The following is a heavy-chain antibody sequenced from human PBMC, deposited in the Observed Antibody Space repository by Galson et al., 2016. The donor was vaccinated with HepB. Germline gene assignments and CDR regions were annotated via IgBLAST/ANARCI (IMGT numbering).Heavy chain of an antibody. V-gene: IGHV3-48*03. J-gene: IGHJ4*02. CDR1: GFTFSRYE. D-gene: IGHD3-9*01. CDR3: AREPVRLDDLLTGPPKNPDY. Sequence: SLRLSCAASGFTFSRYEMNWVCQAPGKGLEWVSYISSSGTTIYYADSVKSRFTISRDNAKNSLYLQMNSLRAEDTAVYYCAREPVRLDDLLTGPPKNPDYWGQGTLVTVSS. CDR2: ISSSGTTI.